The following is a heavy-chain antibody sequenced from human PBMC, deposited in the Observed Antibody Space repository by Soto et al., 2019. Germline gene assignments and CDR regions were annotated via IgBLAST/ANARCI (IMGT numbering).Heavy chain of an antibody. CDR2: ISYDAKHK. CDR3: AKGAVQDLWSGYYTLFDY. Sequence: PGGSLRLSCAASGFTFSTYGMHWVRQAPGKGLEWVAVISYDAKHKYYADSLKGRFTISRDNSKNTLYLQMNSLRVEDTAVYCCAKGAVQDLWSGYYTLFDYWGQGTLVTVSS. CDR1: GFTFSTYG. J-gene: IGHJ4*02. V-gene: IGHV3-30*18. D-gene: IGHD3-3*01.